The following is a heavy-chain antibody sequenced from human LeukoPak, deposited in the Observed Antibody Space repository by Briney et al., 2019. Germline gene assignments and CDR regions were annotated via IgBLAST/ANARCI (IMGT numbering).Heavy chain of an antibody. Sequence: GESLKISCKGSGYMFTNYWIGWVRQMPGKGLEWMGITYPGDSDTRYNPSFQGQVTVSVDKSISTAYLQWNSLKASDTAMYYCAGRAFDSSGYVFDHWGQGTLVTVSS. CDR1: GYMFTNYW. CDR3: AGRAFDSSGYVFDH. J-gene: IGHJ4*02. V-gene: IGHV5-51*01. CDR2: TYPGDSDT. D-gene: IGHD3-22*01.